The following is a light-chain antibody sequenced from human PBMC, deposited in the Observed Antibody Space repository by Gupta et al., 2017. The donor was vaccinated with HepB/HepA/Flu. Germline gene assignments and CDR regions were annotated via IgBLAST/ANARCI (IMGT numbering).Light chain of an antibody. CDR2: AAS. V-gene: IGKV3-15*01. Sequence: EIVMTQPPATLSLSPGERATLSCRASQSVGNNLAWYQQKPGQAPRFLIYAASTRTSGIPARFSGSGSGTEFTLTISNLQSEDFAVYYCQQYNNWPRSFGQGTKLEIK. CDR1: QSVGNN. CDR3: QQYNNWPRS. J-gene: IGKJ2*04.